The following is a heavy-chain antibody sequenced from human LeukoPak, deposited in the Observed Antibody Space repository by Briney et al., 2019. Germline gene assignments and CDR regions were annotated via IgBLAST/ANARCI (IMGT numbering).Heavy chain of an antibody. CDR1: GPSISSYY. Sequence: PSETLSLTCTVSGPSISSYYWSWIRQPDGKGLEWIGRIYTSGSTNYNPSLKSRVTMSVDTSKNQFSLKLNSVTAADTAVYYCARSFLSNWYYFDNWGQGTLVTVSS. CDR3: ARSFLSNWYYFDN. D-gene: IGHD6-13*01. J-gene: IGHJ4*02. CDR2: IYTSGST. V-gene: IGHV4-4*07.